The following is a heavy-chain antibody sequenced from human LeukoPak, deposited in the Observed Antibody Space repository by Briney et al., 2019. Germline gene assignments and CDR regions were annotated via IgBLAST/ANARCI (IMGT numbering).Heavy chain of an antibody. CDR3: ARVARGYDSSGYYIEPLYFDY. Sequence: SETLSLTCTVSGGSISSGGYYWSWIRQHPGKGLEWIGYIYYSGSTYYNPSLKSRVTISVDTSKNQFSLKLSSVTAADTAVYYCARVARGYDSSGYYIEPLYFDYWGQGTQVTVSS. V-gene: IGHV4-31*03. CDR2: IYYSGST. CDR1: GGSISSGGYY. D-gene: IGHD3-22*01. J-gene: IGHJ4*02.